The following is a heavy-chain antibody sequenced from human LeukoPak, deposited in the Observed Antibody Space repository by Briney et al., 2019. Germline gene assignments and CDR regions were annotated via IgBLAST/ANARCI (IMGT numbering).Heavy chain of an antibody. D-gene: IGHD4-17*01. J-gene: IGHJ4*02. CDR1: GFTFSSCG. CDR2: IGPTGTDR. V-gene: IGHV3-21*01. CDR3: AREVGYGDFPY. Sequence: GGSLRLSCAASGFTFSSCGFNWVRQAPGKGLEWVSSIGPTGTDRYYADSVKGRFTISRDNAKNSMYLQMDSLRDEDTAVYYCAREVGYGDFPYWGQGTLVTVSS.